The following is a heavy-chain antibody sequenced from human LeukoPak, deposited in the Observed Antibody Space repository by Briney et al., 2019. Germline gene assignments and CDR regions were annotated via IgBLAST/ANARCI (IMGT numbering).Heavy chain of an antibody. J-gene: IGHJ4*02. CDR2: TYYRSKWYN. CDR1: GDSFSSNSAA. D-gene: IGHD6-19*01. CDR3: ARFNSGWQTYYFDY. Sequence: QTLSLTCAISGDSFSSNSAAWNWLRQSPSRGLEWLGRTYYRSKWYNDYAVSVKSLITINPDTSRNQFSLQLNSVTPEDTAVYYCARFNSGWQTYYFDYWGQGTLVTVSS. V-gene: IGHV6-1*01.